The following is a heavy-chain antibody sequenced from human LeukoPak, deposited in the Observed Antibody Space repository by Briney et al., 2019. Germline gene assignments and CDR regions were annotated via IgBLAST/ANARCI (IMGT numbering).Heavy chain of an antibody. D-gene: IGHD3-22*01. Sequence: SETLSLTCTVSGGSISSNNYYWGWIRQPPGKGLEWIGSIYYSGSTYYNPSLKSRVTISVDTSKNQFSLKLSSVTAADTAVYYCARDRSYYDSSGYYARGSAWFDPWGQGTLVTVSS. CDR2: IYYSGST. CDR1: GGSISSNNYY. J-gene: IGHJ5*02. CDR3: ARDRSYYDSSGYYARGSAWFDP. V-gene: IGHV4-39*07.